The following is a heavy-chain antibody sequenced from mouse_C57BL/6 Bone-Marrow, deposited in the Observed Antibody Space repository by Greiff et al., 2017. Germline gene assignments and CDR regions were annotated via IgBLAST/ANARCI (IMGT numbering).Heavy chain of an antibody. V-gene: IGHV2-2*01. Sequence: VQLQQSGPGLVPPSQSLSITCPVSGFSLTSYGVHWVRQSPGKGLAWLGVIWSGGSTDYNAAFISRLSISKDNSKSQVFFKMNSLQADDTAIYYCASAHGNYPWFAYWGQGNLGTVSA. D-gene: IGHD2-1*01. J-gene: IGHJ3*01. CDR1: GFSLTSYG. CDR3: ASAHGNYPWFAY. CDR2: IWSGGST.